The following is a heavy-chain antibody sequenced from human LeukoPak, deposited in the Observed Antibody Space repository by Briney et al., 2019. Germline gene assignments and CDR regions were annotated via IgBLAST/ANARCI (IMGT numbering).Heavy chain of an antibody. CDR1: GFTFSSNY. D-gene: IGHD3-3*01. CDR2: IYSGGST. V-gene: IGHV3-66*02. Sequence: GXSLRLSCAASGFTFSSNYMSWVRQAPGKGVEWVSVIYSGGSTYYSDSVKGRFTISRDNSKNTLYLQMNSLRAEDTAVYYCAREYYDFWSGLYYYYMDVWGKGTTVTVSS. J-gene: IGHJ6*03. CDR3: AREYYDFWSGLYYYYMDV.